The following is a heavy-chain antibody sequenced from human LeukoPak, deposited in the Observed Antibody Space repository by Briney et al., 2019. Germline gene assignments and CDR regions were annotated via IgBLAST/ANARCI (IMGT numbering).Heavy chain of an antibody. J-gene: IGHJ6*02. CDR1: GGSISTYY. CDR2: IYYSGST. Sequence: SETLSLTCTVSGGSISTYYWSWIRQPPGKGLEWIGYIYYSGSTNYNPSLKSRVTISLDTSKNQFSLRLSSVTAADTAVYHCARSYDSRGYYYYGMDVWGQGTTVTVSS. V-gene: IGHV4-59*01. CDR3: ARSYDSRGYYYYGMDV. D-gene: IGHD3-22*01.